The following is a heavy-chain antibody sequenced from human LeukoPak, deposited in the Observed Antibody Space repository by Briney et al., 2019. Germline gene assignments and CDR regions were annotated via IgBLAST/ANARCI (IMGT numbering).Heavy chain of an antibody. CDR1: GFTLSSYS. D-gene: IGHD4-11*01. Sequence: PGGSLRLSCAASGFTLSSYSMSWVRQAPGKGLEWVSSISSSGSYIYYGDSVKGRFIISRDNAKNSLYLQMNSLRAEDTAVYYCAPDYRFGYWGQGTLVTVSS. CDR2: ISSSGSYI. V-gene: IGHV3-21*04. CDR3: APDYRFGY. J-gene: IGHJ4*02.